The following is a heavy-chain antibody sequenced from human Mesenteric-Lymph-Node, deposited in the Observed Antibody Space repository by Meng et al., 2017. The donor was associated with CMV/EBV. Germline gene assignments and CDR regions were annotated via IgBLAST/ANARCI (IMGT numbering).Heavy chain of an antibody. V-gene: IGHV3-30*02. Sequence: GESLKISCAASGFTFSNYGMHWVRQAPGKGLEWVAFTRYDGSRSSYADSVKGRFTIFRDNSKNTLYLQLSSLRADDTAVYYCAKDRVEEDYYHYYGMDVWGQGTTVTVSS. J-gene: IGHJ6*02. CDR2: TRYDGSRS. CDR1: GFTFSNYG. D-gene: IGHD1-1*01. CDR3: AKDRVEEDYYHYYGMDV.